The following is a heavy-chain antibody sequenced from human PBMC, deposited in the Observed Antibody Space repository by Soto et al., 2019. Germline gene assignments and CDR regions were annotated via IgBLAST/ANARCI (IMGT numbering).Heavy chain of an antibody. CDR3: ARDEMATSPGPFDY. CDR2: ISSSSSYI. D-gene: IGHD5-12*01. V-gene: IGHV3-21*01. Sequence: PGGSLRLSCAASGFTFSSYSMNWVRQAPGKGLEWVSSISSSSSYIYYADSVKGRFTISRDNAKNSLYLQMNSLRAEDTAVYYCARDEMATSPGPFDYWGQGTMVTVYS. J-gene: IGHJ4*02. CDR1: GFTFSSYS.